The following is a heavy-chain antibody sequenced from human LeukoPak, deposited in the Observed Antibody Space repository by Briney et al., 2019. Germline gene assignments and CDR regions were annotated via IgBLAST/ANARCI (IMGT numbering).Heavy chain of an antibody. D-gene: IGHD5-12*01. Sequence: GGSLRLSCAASGFTFSSYAMNWVRQAPGKGLEWVSAISGSGGSTFYADSVKGRFTISRDNSKNTLYLQINSLRAEDTAVYYCAKDIVATMASYYFDYRGQGTLVTVSS. CDR3: AKDIVATMASYYFDY. CDR2: ISGSGGST. J-gene: IGHJ4*02. CDR1: GFTFSSYA. V-gene: IGHV3-23*01.